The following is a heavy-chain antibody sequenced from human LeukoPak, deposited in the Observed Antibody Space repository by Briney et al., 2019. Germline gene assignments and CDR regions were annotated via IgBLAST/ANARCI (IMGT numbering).Heavy chain of an antibody. D-gene: IGHD2-15*01. CDR1: GFTFSSYA. J-gene: IGHJ4*02. CDR2: LSGSGAST. Sequence: GGSLTLSCAASGFTFSSYAMSWVRQAPGKGLEGVSTLSGSGASTSYADSVKGRFTISRDNSKNTLYLQMNSLRAEDTARYYCAKQKGYCSGGSCYYSDYWGQGTLVTVSS. V-gene: IGHV3-23*01. CDR3: AKQKGYCSGGSCYYSDY.